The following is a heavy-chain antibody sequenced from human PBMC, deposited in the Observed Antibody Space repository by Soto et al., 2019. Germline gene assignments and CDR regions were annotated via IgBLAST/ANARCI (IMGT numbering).Heavy chain of an antibody. D-gene: IGHD1-26*01. CDR3: ARPYSGSFDC. Sequence: EVQLVESGGGLVQPGGSLRLSCAASGFTFSSSYMHWVRQSPGEGPVWVSRISSDGSSTTYVDSVKGRFTISRDNTKNTLYLQMNSLRAEDTAVYYCARPYSGSFDCWGQGPLVTVSS. J-gene: IGHJ4*02. CDR1: GFTFSSSY. CDR2: ISSDGSST. V-gene: IGHV3-74*01.